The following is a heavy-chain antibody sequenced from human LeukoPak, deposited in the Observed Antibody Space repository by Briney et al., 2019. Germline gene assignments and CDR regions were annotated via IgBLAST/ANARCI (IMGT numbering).Heavy chain of an antibody. D-gene: IGHD3-10*01. V-gene: IGHV3-23*01. CDR2: ISGSGGST. CDR1: GFTFSSYA. J-gene: IGHJ4*02. Sequence: GGSLRLSCAASGFTFSSYAMTWVRQAPGKGLEWVSAISGSGGSTYYADSVKGRFTISRDNSKNTLYLQMNSLRAEDTAVYYCARLSEMLRGPEVIYYFEHWGQGTLVTVSS. CDR3: ARLSEMLRGPEVIYYFEH.